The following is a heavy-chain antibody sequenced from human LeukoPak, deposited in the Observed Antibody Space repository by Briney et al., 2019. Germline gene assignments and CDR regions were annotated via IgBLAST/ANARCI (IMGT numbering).Heavy chain of an antibody. CDR3: AKGGKWDVTPFDY. CDR2: ISGGGGST. CDR1: GFTFTSYS. J-gene: IGHJ4*02. Sequence: GGSLRLSCAASGFTFTSYSMNWVRQAPGKGLEWVSTISGGGGSTYYADSVKGRFTISRDNSKNTLYLRVNSLRAEDAAVYYCAKGGKWDVTPFDYWGQGTLVTVSS. V-gene: IGHV3-23*01. D-gene: IGHD1-26*01.